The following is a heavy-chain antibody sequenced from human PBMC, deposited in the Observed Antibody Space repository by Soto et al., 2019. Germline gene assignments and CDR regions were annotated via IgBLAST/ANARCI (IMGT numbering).Heavy chain of an antibody. J-gene: IGHJ4*02. V-gene: IGHV3-33*01. CDR2: IVNDGSDR. CDR1: GFTFSRYG. D-gene: IGHD4-17*01. Sequence: SGGSLRLSCVGSGFTFSRYGMHWLRQAPDEGLEWMAVIVNDGSDRDYAASVAGRFTISRDNSKNTLYLQMDNLGVDDTAMYYCARDDDYEANGLDYWGQGTLVTVSS. CDR3: ARDDDYEANGLDY.